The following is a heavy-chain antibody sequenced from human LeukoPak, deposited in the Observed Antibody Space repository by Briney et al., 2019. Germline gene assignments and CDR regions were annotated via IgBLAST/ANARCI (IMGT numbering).Heavy chain of an antibody. V-gene: IGHV3-13*01. D-gene: IGHD2-21*01. Sequence: GGSLRLSCAASGFTFSSYDMHWVRQATGKGLEWVSAIGTAGDTYYPGSVKGRSTISRENAKNSLYLQMNSLRAEDTAVYYCARGGSGGDFDYWGQGTLVTVSS. CDR1: GFTFSSYD. CDR3: ARGGSGGDFDY. CDR2: IGTAGDT. J-gene: IGHJ4*02.